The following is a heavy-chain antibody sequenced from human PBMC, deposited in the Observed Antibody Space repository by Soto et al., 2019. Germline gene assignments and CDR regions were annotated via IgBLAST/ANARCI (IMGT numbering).Heavy chain of an antibody. V-gene: IGHV3-7*01. CDR3: ATDVEKRRYYDFWSGYLH. Sequence: SLRLSCEASRLPFSSFWMSWVRQAPGKGLEWVANINQDGSEHYYVDSVKGRFTNSRDNAKNSLYLQMNSLRAEDTAVYYCATDVEKRRYYDFWSGYLHWGQGTLVTVSS. D-gene: IGHD3-3*01. J-gene: IGHJ4*02. CDR1: RLPFSSFW. CDR2: INQDGSEH.